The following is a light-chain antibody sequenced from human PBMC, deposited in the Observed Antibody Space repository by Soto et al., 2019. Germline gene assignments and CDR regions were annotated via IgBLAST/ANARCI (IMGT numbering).Light chain of an antibody. CDR1: QSISSW. CDR3: QQSYSTPTIT. V-gene: IGKV1-39*01. Sequence: DIQRTQSPSTLSASVGDRVTITCRASQSISSWLAWYQQKPWKAPKLLIYDASSLESGVPSRFSGSGSGADFTLTISSLQPQDFATYYCQQSYSTPTITFGQGTRLEIK. CDR2: DAS. J-gene: IGKJ5*01.